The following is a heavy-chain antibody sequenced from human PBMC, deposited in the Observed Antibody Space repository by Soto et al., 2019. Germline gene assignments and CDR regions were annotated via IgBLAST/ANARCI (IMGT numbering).Heavy chain of an antibody. CDR2: IDESGDS. CDR3: AREGGYEDY. D-gene: IGHD1-1*01. V-gene: IGHV4-39*02. CDR1: GGPIRSSSHY. J-gene: IGHJ4*02. Sequence: QLQLQESGPGLVKPSETLSLTCTVSGGPIRSSSHYWGWIRQSPGTGLEWIGSIDESGDSYYNPSLKSRVTISVDTSKNQFSLKLISVTGSDSAIYYCAREGGYEDYWGQGTLVTVSS.